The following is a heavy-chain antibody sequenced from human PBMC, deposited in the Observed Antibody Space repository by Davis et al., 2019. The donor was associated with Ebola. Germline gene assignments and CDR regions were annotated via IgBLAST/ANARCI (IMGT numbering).Heavy chain of an antibody. Sequence: SETLSLTCAVSGGSISSYYWSWIRQPPGKGLEWIGYIYYSGSTNYNPSLKSRVTISVDTSNNQFSLKLSSVTAADTAVYYCARGKYYYGMDVWGQGTTVTVSS. J-gene: IGHJ6*02. CDR3: ARGKYYYGMDV. CDR2: IYYSGST. V-gene: IGHV4-59*01. CDR1: GGSISSYY.